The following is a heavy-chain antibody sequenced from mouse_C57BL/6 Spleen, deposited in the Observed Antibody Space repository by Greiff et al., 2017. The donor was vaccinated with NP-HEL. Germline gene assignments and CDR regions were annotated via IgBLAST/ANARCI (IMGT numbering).Heavy chain of an antibody. J-gene: IGHJ2*01. CDR3: AREGYDPYYFDY. CDR2: INPNNGGT. D-gene: IGHD2-3*01. CDR1: GYTFTDYN. V-gene: IGHV1-22*01. Sequence: EVQLQQSGPELVKPGASVKMSCKASGYTFTDYNMHWVKQRHGKSLEWIGYINPNNGGTSYNQKFKGKATLTVNKSSSTAYMELRSLTSEDSAVYYCAREGYDPYYFDYWGQGTTLTVSS.